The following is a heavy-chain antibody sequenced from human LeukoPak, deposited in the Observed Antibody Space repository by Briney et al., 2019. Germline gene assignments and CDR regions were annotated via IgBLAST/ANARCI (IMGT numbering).Heavy chain of an antibody. J-gene: IGHJ4*02. V-gene: IGHV3-74*01. CDR2: IDTDGSST. Sequence: GGSLRLSCAASGFTFSSYWMHWVRQAPGKGLVWVSRIDTDGSSTTYADSTKGRFTVSRDNAKNTLYLQMNSLRAEDTAVYYCARDIPGSGYSFDYWGQGALVTVSS. CDR1: GFTFSSYW. CDR3: ARDIPGSGYSFDY. D-gene: IGHD3-22*01.